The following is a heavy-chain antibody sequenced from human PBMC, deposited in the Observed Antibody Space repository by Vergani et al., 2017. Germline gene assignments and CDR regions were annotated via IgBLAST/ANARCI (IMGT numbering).Heavy chain of an antibody. CDR3: AGQNPYGSADVDF. V-gene: IGHV3-74*01. J-gene: IGHJ4*02. CDR1: GFTFSSYW. D-gene: IGHD3-10*01. CDR2: INSDGSST. Sequence: EVQLVESGGGLVQPGGSLRLSCAASGFTFSSYWMHWVRQAPGKGLVWVSRINSDGSSTSYADSGKGRFTISRNNAKNTLYLQMNSLRAADTAVYYCAGQNPYGSADVDFWGRGVVVTVSA.